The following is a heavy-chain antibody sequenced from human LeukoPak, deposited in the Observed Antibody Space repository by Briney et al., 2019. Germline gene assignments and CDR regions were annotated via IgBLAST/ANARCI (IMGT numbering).Heavy chain of an antibody. CDR2: ISSDGNT. Sequence: GGSLRLSCAASGFIVSSNSMSWVRQAPGKGLEWVSLISSDGNTYYADSVKGRFTISRDNSKNTLYLQMNSLRAEDTAVYYCARDLKFSSASGNYYYGMDVWGQGTLVTVSS. CDR1: GFIVSSNS. V-gene: IGHV3-66*01. CDR3: ARDLKFSSASGNYYYGMDV. D-gene: IGHD3-3*01. J-gene: IGHJ6*02.